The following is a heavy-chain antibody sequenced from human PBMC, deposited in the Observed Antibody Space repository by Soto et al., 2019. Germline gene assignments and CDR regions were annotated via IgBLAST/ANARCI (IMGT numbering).Heavy chain of an antibody. Sequence: LRLSCAASGFTFSSYAMSWVRQAPGKGLEWVSAISGSGGSTYYADSVKGRFTISRDNSKNTLYLQMNSLRAEDTAVYYCASRYSSSSLYYFDYWGQGTLVTVSS. CDR1: GFTFSSYA. D-gene: IGHD6-6*01. J-gene: IGHJ4*02. CDR2: ISGSGGST. V-gene: IGHV3-23*01. CDR3: ASRYSSSSLYYFDY.